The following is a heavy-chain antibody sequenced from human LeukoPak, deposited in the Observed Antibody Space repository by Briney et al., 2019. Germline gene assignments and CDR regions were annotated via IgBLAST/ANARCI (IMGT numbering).Heavy chain of an antibody. CDR3: ARDQYCGGDCYRNPNDY. D-gene: IGHD2-21*02. J-gene: IGHJ4*02. CDR1: GFTLKSNW. Sequence: PGGSLRLSCVASGFTLKSNWMHWVRQAPGKGLVWVSRINSDESRTTYADSVKGRFTISRDNAKNSLYLQMNSLRAEDTAVYYCARDQYCGGDCYRNPNDYWGQGTLVTVSS. V-gene: IGHV3-74*01. CDR2: INSDESRT.